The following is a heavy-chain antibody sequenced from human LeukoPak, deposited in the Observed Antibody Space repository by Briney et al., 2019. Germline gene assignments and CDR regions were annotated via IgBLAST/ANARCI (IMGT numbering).Heavy chain of an antibody. J-gene: IGHJ6*02. CDR1: GFTFSSYA. Sequence: GSLRLSCAASGFTFSSYAMNWVRQAPGKGLKWVSGISGNGLSTYHADSVKGRFTISRDNFKNTLYLQMNSLRAEDTAVYYCAKVLLAATHYYYYGMDVWGQGTTVTVSS. D-gene: IGHD2-15*01. V-gene: IGHV3-23*01. CDR2: ISGNGLST. CDR3: AKVLLAATHYYYYGMDV.